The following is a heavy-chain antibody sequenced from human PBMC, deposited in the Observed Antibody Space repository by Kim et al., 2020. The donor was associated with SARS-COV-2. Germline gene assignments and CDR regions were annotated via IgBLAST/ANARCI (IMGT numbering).Heavy chain of an antibody. CDR1: GFTFGTYA. D-gene: IGHD2-2*01. J-gene: IGHJ4*02. CDR2: ISSSGGST. Sequence: GGSLRLSCVTSGFTFGTYAMSWVRQAPEKGLEWVSGISSSGGSTYYADSVKGRFTISRESYKNTLYLQMVSLRVDDTALYCCARTRSCSSTSCYVDYWGQGTLVTVSS. V-gene: IGHV3-23*01. CDR3: ARTRSCSSTSCYVDY.